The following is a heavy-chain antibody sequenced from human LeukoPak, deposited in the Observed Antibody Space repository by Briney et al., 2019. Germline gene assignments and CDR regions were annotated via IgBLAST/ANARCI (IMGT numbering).Heavy chain of an antibody. Sequence: KPSETLSLTCTVSGGPITSYYWNWIRQPPGKGLEWIGYVYYSGATNYNPSLTTRLTISVDTAKNQFSLKLRSVTAADTAVYYCARAQRGYSYGSFDYWGQGTLVTVSS. J-gene: IGHJ4*02. CDR1: GGPITSYY. V-gene: IGHV4-59*01. CDR3: ARAQRGYSYGSFDY. D-gene: IGHD5-18*01. CDR2: VYYSGAT.